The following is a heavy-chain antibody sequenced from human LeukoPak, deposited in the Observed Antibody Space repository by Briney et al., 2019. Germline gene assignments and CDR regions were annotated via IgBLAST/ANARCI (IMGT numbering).Heavy chain of an antibody. D-gene: IGHD6-19*01. CDR3: ARALGSGWNFDY. CDR2: SGGST. V-gene: IGHV3-53*01. Sequence: PGGSLRLSCAASGFTVSSNYVNWVRQAPGKGLEWVSISGGSTYYADSVKGRFTISRDNSKNTLYLQLNSLSAADTAVYYCARALGSGWNFDYWGQGNLVTVSS. CDR1: GFTVSSNY. J-gene: IGHJ4*02.